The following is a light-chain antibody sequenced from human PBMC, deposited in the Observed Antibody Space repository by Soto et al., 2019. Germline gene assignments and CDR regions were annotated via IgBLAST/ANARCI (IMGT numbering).Light chain of an antibody. V-gene: IGKV1-5*03. J-gene: IGKJ1*01. CDR2: KAS. Sequence: QRTLSDSTPSGTVGEKVSIIARASQTISSWLAWYQQKPGKAPKLLIYKASTLKSGVPSRFSGSGSGTEFTLTISSLQPDDFATYYCQQYNILSTFGQGTKVDIK. CDR1: QTISSW. CDR3: QQYNILST.